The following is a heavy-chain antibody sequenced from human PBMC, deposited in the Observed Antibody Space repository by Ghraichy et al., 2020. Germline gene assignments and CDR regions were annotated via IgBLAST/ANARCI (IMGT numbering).Heavy chain of an antibody. CDR3: TGLGLSGWSNWFDP. Sequence: GGSLRLSCAASGFTFSSSWMSWVRQALGKGLEWVANIKQDGSETYYLDSVKGRFTVSRDNARNSLFLQMNSLSAEDTAIYFCTGLGLSGWSNWFDPWGQGTLVTVSS. J-gene: IGHJ5*02. V-gene: IGHV3-7*03. D-gene: IGHD6-19*01. CDR1: GFTFSSSW. CDR2: IKQDGSET.